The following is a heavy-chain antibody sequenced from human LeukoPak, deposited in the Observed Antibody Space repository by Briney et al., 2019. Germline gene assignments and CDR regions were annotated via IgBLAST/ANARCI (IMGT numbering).Heavy chain of an antibody. CDR1: GYSISSGYY. CDR2: IYHSGST. V-gene: IGHV4-38-2*01. D-gene: IGHD6-19*01. Sequence: ASETLSLTCAVSGYSISSGYYWGWIRQPPGKGLEWIGSIYHSGSTYYNPSLKSRVTISVDTSKNQFTLKLSSVTAADTAVYYCARPARAVAGTVDYWGQGTLVTVSS. J-gene: IGHJ4*02. CDR3: ARPARAVAGTVDY.